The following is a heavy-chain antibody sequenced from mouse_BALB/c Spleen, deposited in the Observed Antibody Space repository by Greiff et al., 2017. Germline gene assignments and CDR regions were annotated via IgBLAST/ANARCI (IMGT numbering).Heavy chain of an antibody. D-gene: IGHD2-1*01. J-gene: IGHJ3*01. Sequence: EVKLVESGGGLVQPGGSRKLSCAASGFTFSSFGMHWVRQAPEKGLEWVAYISNGGGSTYYPDTVKGRFTISRDNAKNTLYLQMSSLKSEDTAMYYCARGGNYVETWFAYWGQGTLVTVSA. CDR2: ISNGGGST. V-gene: IGHV5-12-2*01. CDR1: GFTFSSFG. CDR3: ARGGNYVETWFAY.